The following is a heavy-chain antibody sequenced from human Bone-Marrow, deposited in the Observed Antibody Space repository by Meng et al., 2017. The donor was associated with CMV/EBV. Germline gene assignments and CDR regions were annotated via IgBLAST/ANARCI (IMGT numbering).Heavy chain of an antibody. CDR3: ARDMSDGKPPSGWYSGFAGRGMDV. D-gene: IGHD6-19*01. CDR2: IRYDGSNK. J-gene: IGHJ6*02. V-gene: IGHV3-30*02. Sequence: GESLKISCAASGFTFSDYYMSWIRQAPGKGLEWVAFIRYDGSNKYYADSVKGRFTISRDNSKNTLYLQMGSLRAEDMAVYYCARDMSDGKPPSGWYSGFAGRGMDVWGQGTTVTVSS. CDR1: GFTFSDYY.